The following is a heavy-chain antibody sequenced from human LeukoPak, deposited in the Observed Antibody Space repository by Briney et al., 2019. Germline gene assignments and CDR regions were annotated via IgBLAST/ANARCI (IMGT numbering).Heavy chain of an antibody. Sequence: SETLSLTCTVSGGSISSSSYFWAWIRQSPGKGLEYIGSSHHSGITYYNAPLMGRATISLDTSKNQFSLKLRSVSAADTAVYYCVRDNYYDSAGYAFWGRGTLVTVSS. D-gene: IGHD3-22*01. CDR1: GGSISSSSYF. CDR3: VRDNYYDSAGYAF. V-gene: IGHV4-39*07. J-gene: IGHJ4*02. CDR2: SHHSGIT.